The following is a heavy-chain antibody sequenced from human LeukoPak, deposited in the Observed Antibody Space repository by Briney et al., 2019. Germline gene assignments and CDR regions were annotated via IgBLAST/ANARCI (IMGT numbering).Heavy chain of an antibody. V-gene: IGHV4-59*08. CDR1: GGSISSYY. D-gene: IGHD3-16*02. Sequence: PSETLSLTCTVSGGSISSYYWSWIRQPPGKGLEWIGYIYYSGSTNYNPSLKSRVTISVDTSKNQFSLKLSSVTAADTAVYYCARHSTPYVWGSYHPAGMDVWGQGATVTVSS. J-gene: IGHJ6*02. CDR3: ARHSTPYVWGSYHPAGMDV. CDR2: IYYSGST.